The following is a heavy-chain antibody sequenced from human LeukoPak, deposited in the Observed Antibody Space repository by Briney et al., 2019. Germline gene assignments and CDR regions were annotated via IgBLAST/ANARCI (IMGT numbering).Heavy chain of an antibody. CDR2: ISSSSSTI. V-gene: IGHV3-48*02. J-gene: IGHJ3*02. Sequence: PGRSLRLSCAAPGFTFSSYSMNWVRQAPGKGLGWVSHISSSSSTIYYADSVKGRFTISRDNAKNSLYLQMNSLRDEDTAVYYCARDRGYGDYVGAFDIWGQGTMVTVSS. CDR3: ARDRGYGDYVGAFDI. CDR1: GFTFSSYS. D-gene: IGHD4-17*01.